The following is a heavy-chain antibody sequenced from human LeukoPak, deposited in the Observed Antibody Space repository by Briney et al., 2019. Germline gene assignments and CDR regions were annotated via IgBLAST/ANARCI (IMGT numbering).Heavy chain of an antibody. CDR3: TRSHDHLWGNYPDY. Sequence: SETLSLTCDVSGGSIDSTNWWNWVRQPPGKGLEWIGEIHHDGRINYNPSLKSRVTLSVDKSKNQFSLRLNSVTAADTAMYYCTRSHDHLWGNYPDYWGQGTLVTVSS. V-gene: IGHV4/OR15-8*03. CDR1: GGSIDSTNW. D-gene: IGHD3-16*02. CDR2: IHHDGRI. J-gene: IGHJ4*02.